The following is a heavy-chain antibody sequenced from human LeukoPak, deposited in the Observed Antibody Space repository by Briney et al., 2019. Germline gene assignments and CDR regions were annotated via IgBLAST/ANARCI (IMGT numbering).Heavy chain of an antibody. J-gene: IGHJ3*02. CDR2: ISAYNGNT. V-gene: IGHV1-18*01. CDR1: GYTFTSYG. CDR3: ARDPPLNSRRENAFDI. Sequence: VASVKVSCTASGYTFTSYGISWVRQAPGQGLEWMGWISAYNGNTNYAQKLQGRVTMTTDTSTSTAYMELRSLRSDDTAVYYCARDPPLNSRRENAFDIWGQGTMVTVSS. D-gene: IGHD6-13*01.